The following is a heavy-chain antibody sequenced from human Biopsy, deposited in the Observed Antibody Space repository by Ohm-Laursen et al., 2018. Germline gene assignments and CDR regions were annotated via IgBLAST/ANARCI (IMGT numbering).Heavy chain of an antibody. CDR1: GESFNGYY. D-gene: IGHD3-22*01. J-gene: IGHJ6*02. CDR3: VRGVDYYDPYHYYALNV. V-gene: IGHV4-34*01. CDR2: INHSGRT. Sequence: TLSLTCAVYGESFNGYYWSWIRQTPGKGLEWIGEINHSGRTNYNPSLKSRVTISVDTSKNQFSLKVRSVTAADTAVYYCVRGVDYYDPYHYYALNVWGQGTTVTVSS.